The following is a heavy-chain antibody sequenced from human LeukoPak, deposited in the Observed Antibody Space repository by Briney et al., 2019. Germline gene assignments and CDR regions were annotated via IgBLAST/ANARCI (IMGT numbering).Heavy chain of an antibody. J-gene: IGHJ4*02. CDR1: GYTFTGYY. CDR3: ARHDDEGYGPDY. CDR2: INPNSVGT. D-gene: IGHD5-12*01. Sequence: GASLKVSCKASGYTFTGYYMHWGRQAPGQGLGGIGWINPNSVGTNNAQKFQSRGTMTRHTAITTAYMQLSRLRSDDTAVYYCARHDDEGYGPDYWGQGTLVSVSS. V-gene: IGHV1-2*02.